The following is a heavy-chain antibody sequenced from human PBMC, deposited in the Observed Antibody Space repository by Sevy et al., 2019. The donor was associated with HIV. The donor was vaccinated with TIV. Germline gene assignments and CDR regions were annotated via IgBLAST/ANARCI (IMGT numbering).Heavy chain of an antibody. Sequence: ASVKVSCKVSGKKVTQLAMHWVRQAPGKGLEWMATFDPEDGETFYAQNFQGRVTMTEDTSRDTAYMELSSLRSEDAAVYYCATTQDYYESSGSPFDDWGQGTLVTVSS. D-gene: IGHD3-22*01. J-gene: IGHJ4*02. CDR3: ATTQDYYESSGSPFDD. CDR2: FDPEDGET. V-gene: IGHV1-24*01. CDR1: GKKVTQLA.